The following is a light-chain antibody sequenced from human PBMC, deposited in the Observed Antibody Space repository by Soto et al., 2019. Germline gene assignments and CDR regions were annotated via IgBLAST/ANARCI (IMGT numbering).Light chain of an antibody. Sequence: QSVLTQPPSASGTPGQRVTISCFGSSSTIGSNAVDWYQQLPGTAPKLLIFRVNQRPSGVPDRFSGSKSGTSASLAISGLQSEDEADYYCAFWDDSLNGLYVFGTGTKVTVL. V-gene: IGLV1-44*01. CDR2: RVN. CDR3: AFWDDSLNGLYV. J-gene: IGLJ1*01. CDR1: SSTIGSNA.